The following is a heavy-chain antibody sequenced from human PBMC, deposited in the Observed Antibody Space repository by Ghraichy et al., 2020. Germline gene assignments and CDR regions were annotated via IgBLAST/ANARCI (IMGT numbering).Heavy chain of an antibody. V-gene: IGHV4-4*02. CDR2: IYHDSST. D-gene: IGHD4-17*01. Sequence: SETLSLTCAVSGGSISSSNWWCCVRPPPGKGLEWIGEIYHDSSTNYNPSRKRRVTISVDKSKNQLSLKLSSVTAADTAVYYCARADYGATDYWGQGTLVTVSS. CDR1: GGSISSSNW. J-gene: IGHJ4*02. CDR3: ARADYGATDY.